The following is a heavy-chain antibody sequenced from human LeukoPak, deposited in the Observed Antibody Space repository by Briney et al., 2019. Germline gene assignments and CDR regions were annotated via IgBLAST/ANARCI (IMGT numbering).Heavy chain of an antibody. CDR3: ARGDSSGFHHDAFDI. CDR2: INPNSGGT. CDR1: GYTFTGYY. Sequence: ASVKVSCKASGYTFTGYYMHWVRQAPGQGLEWMGRINPNSGGTNYAQKFQGRVTMTRDTSISTAYTELSRLRSDDTAVYYCARGDSSGFHHDAFDIWGQGTMVTVSS. J-gene: IGHJ3*02. V-gene: IGHV1-2*06. D-gene: IGHD6-19*01.